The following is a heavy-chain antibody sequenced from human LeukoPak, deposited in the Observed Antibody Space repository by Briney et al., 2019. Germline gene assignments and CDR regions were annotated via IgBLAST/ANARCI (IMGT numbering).Heavy chain of an antibody. J-gene: IGHJ4*02. CDR2: IDSGGST. D-gene: IGHD6-19*01. Sequence: GGSLRLSCAASGFTVSSNYMSWVRQAPGKGLEWVSVIDSGGSTYHADSVKGRFTFSRDNSKNTLYLQMNSLRAKDTAVYYCARGRIAVAGPFDYWGQGTLVTVSS. CDR3: ARGRIAVAGPFDY. CDR1: GFTVSSNY. V-gene: IGHV3-53*01.